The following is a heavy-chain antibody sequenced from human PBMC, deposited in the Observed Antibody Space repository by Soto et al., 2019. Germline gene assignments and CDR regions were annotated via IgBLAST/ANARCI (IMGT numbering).Heavy chain of an antibody. CDR3: ARRYSYGYASARKNTYGMDV. Sequence: PSETLSLTCTVSGGSISTYNYWGWIRQPPGRGLEWIGNIIHSGSTYYNPSLKSRVTISVDTSKNQFSLKLSSVTAADTAVYYCARRYSYGYASARKNTYGMDVWGQGTTVTVSS. CDR2: IIHSGST. D-gene: IGHD5-18*01. J-gene: IGHJ6*02. V-gene: IGHV4-39*01. CDR1: GGSISTYNY.